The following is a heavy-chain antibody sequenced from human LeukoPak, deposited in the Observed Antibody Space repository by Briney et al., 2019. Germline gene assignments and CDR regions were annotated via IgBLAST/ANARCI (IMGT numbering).Heavy chain of an antibody. J-gene: IGHJ4*02. CDR2: LSGSGDST. V-gene: IGHV3-23*01. CDR1: GFTFRSYD. CDR3: ARGYDY. D-gene: IGHD5-18*01. Sequence: GGSLRLSCAASGFTFRSYDMSWVRQAPGKGLEWVSTLSGSGDSTYYADSVKGRFTISRDNAKNTVYLQMNSLRVEDTAVYYCARGYDYWGQGTLVTVSS.